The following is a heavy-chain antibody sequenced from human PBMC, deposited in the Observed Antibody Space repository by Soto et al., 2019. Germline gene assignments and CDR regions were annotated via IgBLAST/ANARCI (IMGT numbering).Heavy chain of an antibody. CDR2: VSHSGIT. V-gene: IGHV4-4*02. Sequence: QVYLQQSGPGLVKPSGTLSLTCAVSGDSISSTHWWTWVRQTPGKGLEWIGEVSHSGITSYNPSLKSRVTISVDKSNNQFSLKLTSVTAADTAVYYCATLPPRIVVTVLPIPTWGQGTLVSVSS. J-gene: IGHJ4*02. D-gene: IGHD2-21*01. CDR3: ATLPPRIVVTVLPIPT. CDR1: GDSISSTHW.